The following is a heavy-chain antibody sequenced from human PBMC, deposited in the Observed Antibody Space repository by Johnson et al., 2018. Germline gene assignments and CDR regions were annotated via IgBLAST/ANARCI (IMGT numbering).Heavy chain of an antibody. CDR3: IKELKPGGMDV. V-gene: IGHV3-9*01. J-gene: IGHJ6*02. D-gene: IGHD1-14*01. CDR2: IFVHGGGT. CDR1: GFTFDDYA. Sequence: VQLVQSGGGLVQPGGSLRLSCAASGFTFDDYALHWVRQVPGKGLEWVSGIFVHGGGTGYADSVKGRFTISRDPAKNSLFLQMNSLRVEDTALYHCIKELKPGGMDVWGRGTTVTVSS.